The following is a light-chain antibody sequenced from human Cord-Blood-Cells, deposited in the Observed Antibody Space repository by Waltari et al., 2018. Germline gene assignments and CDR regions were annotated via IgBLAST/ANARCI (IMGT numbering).Light chain of an antibody. CDR1: SSDVGGYHY. CDR3: SSYTSSSTLV. Sequence: QSALTQPASVSWSPGQSLTISCTGTSSDVGGYHYVSWYQQHPDKAPKHMIYEVSNRPSGVSNRFSGSKSGNTASLTISGLQAEDEADYYCSSYTSSSTLVFGTGTKVTVL. J-gene: IGLJ1*01. CDR2: EVS. V-gene: IGLV2-14*01.